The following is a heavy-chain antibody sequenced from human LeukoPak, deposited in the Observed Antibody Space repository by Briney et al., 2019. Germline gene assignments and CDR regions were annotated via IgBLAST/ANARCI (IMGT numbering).Heavy chain of an antibody. Sequence: PGGSLRLSCAASGFTFSSYWMSWVRQAPGKGLEWVANIKQDGSEKYYVDSVKGRFTTSRDNAKNSLYLRMNSLRAEDTAVYYCARDPYGSGSYSDYWGQGTLVTVSS. CDR3: ARDPYGSGSYSDY. CDR1: GFTFSSYW. V-gene: IGHV3-7*01. D-gene: IGHD3-10*01. J-gene: IGHJ4*02. CDR2: IKQDGSEK.